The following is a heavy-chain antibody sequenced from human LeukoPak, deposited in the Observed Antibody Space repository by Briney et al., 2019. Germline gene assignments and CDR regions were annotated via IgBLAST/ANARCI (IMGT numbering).Heavy chain of an antibody. CDR1: GGTFSNNG. D-gene: IGHD1-26*01. CDR3: ARYRIGSFHDFYYMDV. J-gene: IGHJ6*03. CDR2: ILPIVGAT. V-gene: IGHV1-69*01. Sequence: GASVKVSCKASGGTFSNNGISWVRQVPGQGLEWMGGILPIVGATTYAQRFQGRVTITADESTSTAYMELRGLRSEDTAVYYCARYRIGSFHDFYYMDVWGKGTTVTVS.